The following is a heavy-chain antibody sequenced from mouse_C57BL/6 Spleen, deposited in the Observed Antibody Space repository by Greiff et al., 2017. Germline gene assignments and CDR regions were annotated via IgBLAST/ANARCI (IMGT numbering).Heavy chain of an antibody. CDR1: GYTFTSYG. D-gene: IGHD1-1*01. CDR2: IYPRSGNT. V-gene: IGHV1-81*01. J-gene: IGHJ2*01. CDR3: ARGGVTTVVATDFDY. Sequence: QVHVKQSGAELARPGASVKLSCKASGYTFTSYGISWVKQRTGQGLEWIGEIYPRSGNTYYNEKFKGKATLTADKSSSTAYMELRSLTSEDSAVYFCARGGVTTVVATDFDYWGQGTTLTVSS.